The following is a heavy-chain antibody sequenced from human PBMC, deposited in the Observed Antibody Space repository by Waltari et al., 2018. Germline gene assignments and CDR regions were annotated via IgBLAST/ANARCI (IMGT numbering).Heavy chain of an antibody. V-gene: IGHV3-64*01. Sequence: EVQLVESGGGLVQPGGSLRLSCAASGFTFSSYAMHWVRQAPGKGLEYVSAISSNGGSTYYANSVKGRFTISRDNSKNTLYLQMNSLRVEDTAVYYCARGRGWCDYWGQGTLVTVSS. CDR2: ISSNGGST. CDR1: GFTFSSYA. D-gene: IGHD6-19*01. CDR3: ARGRGWCDY. J-gene: IGHJ4*02.